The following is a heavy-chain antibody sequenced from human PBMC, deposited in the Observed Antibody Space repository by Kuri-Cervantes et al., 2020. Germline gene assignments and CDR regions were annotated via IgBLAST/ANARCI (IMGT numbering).Heavy chain of an antibody. V-gene: IGHV4-34*01. CDR3: ARGRRAMVRGVIGY. D-gene: IGHD3-10*01. CDR2: IYHSGRT. CDR1: GGSFSDYY. J-gene: IGHJ4*02. Sequence: SETLSLTCAVYGGSFSDYYWNWIRQPPGKGLEWIGEIYHSGRTNYNPSLKSRVTISVDTSKNQFSLRLSSVTAADTAVYYCARGRRAMVRGVIGYWGQGTLVTVSS.